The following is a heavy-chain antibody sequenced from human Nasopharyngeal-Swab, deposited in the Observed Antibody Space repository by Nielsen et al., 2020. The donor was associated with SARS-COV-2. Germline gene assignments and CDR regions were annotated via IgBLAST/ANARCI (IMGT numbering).Heavy chain of an antibody. CDR3: ASGNYGSGYYYYYMDV. CDR2: IIPIFGTA. V-gene: IGHV1-69*13. Sequence: SVKVSCKASGGTFSSYAISWVRQAPGQGLEWMGGIIPIFGTANYAQKFQGRVTITADESTSTAYMELSSLRSEDTAVYYCASGNYGSGYYYYYMDVWGKGTTVTVSS. D-gene: IGHD1-7*01. CDR1: GGTFSSYA. J-gene: IGHJ6*03.